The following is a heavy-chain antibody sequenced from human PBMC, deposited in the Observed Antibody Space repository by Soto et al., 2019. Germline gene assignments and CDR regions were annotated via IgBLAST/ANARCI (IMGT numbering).Heavy chain of an antibody. J-gene: IGHJ6*02. V-gene: IGHV1-69*01. Sequence: QVQLVQSGAEVKKPGSSVRVSCTASGGTFSRHTISWVRQAPGQGLEWMGGIIPVFYSVRYAQNFQGRVTITAEESTSTVYMVLSSLRSEDTAVYYCARGHFSGNSFKSSYHGMDVWGHGTTVTVSS. CDR1: GGTFSRHT. D-gene: IGHD2-15*01. CDR2: IIPVFYSV. CDR3: ARGHFSGNSFKSSYHGMDV.